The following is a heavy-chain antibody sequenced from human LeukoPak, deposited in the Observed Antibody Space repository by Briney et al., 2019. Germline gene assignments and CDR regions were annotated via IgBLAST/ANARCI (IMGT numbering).Heavy chain of an antibody. Sequence: GGSLRLSCAASGFTFSDYYMSWIRQAPGKGLEWVSHISSSGSTIYYADSVKGRFTISRDNAKNSLYLQMNSLRAEDTAVYYCASGHDYGDLDYWGQGTLVTVSS. D-gene: IGHD4-17*01. CDR3: ASGHDYGDLDY. V-gene: IGHV3-11*04. CDR2: ISSSGSTI. J-gene: IGHJ4*02. CDR1: GFTFSDYY.